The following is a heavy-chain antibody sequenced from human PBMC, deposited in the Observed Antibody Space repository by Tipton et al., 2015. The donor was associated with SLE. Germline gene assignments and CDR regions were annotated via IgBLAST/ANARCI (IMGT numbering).Heavy chain of an antibody. V-gene: IGHV5-51*01. J-gene: IGHJ4*02. D-gene: IGHD6-6*01. CDR3: ARGVGGSSSGFDY. Sequence: GHVTISADKSISTAYLQWSSLKASDTAMYYCARGVGGSSSGFDYWGQGTLVTVSS.